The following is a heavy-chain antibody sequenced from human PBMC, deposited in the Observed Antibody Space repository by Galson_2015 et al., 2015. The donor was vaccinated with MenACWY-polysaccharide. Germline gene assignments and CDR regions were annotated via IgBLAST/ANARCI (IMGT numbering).Heavy chain of an antibody. V-gene: IGHV6-1*01. J-gene: IGHJ6*02. Sequence: CAISGDSVSNYSAAWNWIRQSPSRGLEWLGRTYYRSKWYNDYAVSVKSRITISPDTSKKQFSLQLNSVTPEDTAVYYCARENSYHYVMDVWGQGTTVTVSS. CDR3: ARENSYHYVMDV. CDR1: GDSVSNYSAA. CDR2: TYYRSKWYN.